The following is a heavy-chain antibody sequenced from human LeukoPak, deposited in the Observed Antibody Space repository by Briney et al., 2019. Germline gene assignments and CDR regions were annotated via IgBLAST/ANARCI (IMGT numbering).Heavy chain of an antibody. Sequence: GGSLRLSCAASGFTVSSNYMSWVRQAPGKGLEWVSVIYSGGSTYYADSVKGRFTISRDNSKNTLYLQMNSLRAEDTAVYYCARVWFGEFAYFDYWGQRTLVTVSS. D-gene: IGHD3-10*01. V-gene: IGHV3-53*01. CDR2: IYSGGST. CDR1: GFTVSSNY. J-gene: IGHJ4*02. CDR3: ARVWFGEFAYFDY.